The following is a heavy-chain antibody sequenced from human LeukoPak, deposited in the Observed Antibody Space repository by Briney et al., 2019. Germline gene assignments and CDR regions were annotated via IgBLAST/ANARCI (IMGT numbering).Heavy chain of an antibody. V-gene: IGHV1-18*01. CDR2: ISAYNGNT. CDR1: GYTFTNYG. J-gene: IGHJ4*02. CDR3: ARVEYCGGDCYHFDY. Sequence: SVKVSCKASGYTFTNYGISWVRQAPGQGLEWMGWISAYNGNTNYAEKVQGRVTMTTDTSTSTAYMELRSLRSDDTAVYYCARVEYCGGDCYHFDYWGQGTLVIVSS. D-gene: IGHD2-21*02.